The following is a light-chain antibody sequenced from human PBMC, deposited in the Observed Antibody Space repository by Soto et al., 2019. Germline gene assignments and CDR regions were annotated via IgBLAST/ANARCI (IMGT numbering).Light chain of an antibody. V-gene: IGLV2-14*01. CDR1: SSDVGGYNY. CDR2: DVS. CDR3: SSYTSSSTVV. J-gene: IGLJ2*01. Sequence: QSALTLPASVSGSPGQSITISCTGTSSDVGGYNYVSWYQQHPGKAPKLMIYDVSNRPSGVSNRFSGSKSGNTASLTISGLQAEDDADYYCSSYTSSSTVVFGVGTTVTVL.